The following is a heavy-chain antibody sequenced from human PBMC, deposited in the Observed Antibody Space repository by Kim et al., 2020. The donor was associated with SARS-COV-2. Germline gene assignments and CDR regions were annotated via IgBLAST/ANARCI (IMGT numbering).Heavy chain of an antibody. D-gene: IGHD2-15*01. CDR1: GGSFSGYY. Sequence: SETLSLTCAVYGGSFSGYYWSWIRQPPGKGLEWIGEINHSGSTNYNPSLKSRVTISVDTSKNQFSLKLSSVTAADTAVYYCARVAGGYCSGGSCYAPNNPWLYNWFDPWGQGTLVTVSS. V-gene: IGHV4-34*01. CDR2: INHSGST. CDR3: ARVAGGYCSGGSCYAPNNPWLYNWFDP. J-gene: IGHJ5*02.